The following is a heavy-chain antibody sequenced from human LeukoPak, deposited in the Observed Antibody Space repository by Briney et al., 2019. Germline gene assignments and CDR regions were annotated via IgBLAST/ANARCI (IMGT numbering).Heavy chain of an antibody. Sequence: GESLKISCKASGYTFSTYWIGWVRQMPGQGLEWMGMFYPGDSDNRYSPPFRGQVTIPVDKSITTAYLQWSSLKASDTAIYYCARGPRGGNWNEALDYWGQGTLVTVSS. CDR1: GYTFSTYW. V-gene: IGHV5-51*01. CDR3: ARGPRGGNWNEALDY. J-gene: IGHJ4*02. CDR2: FYPGDSDN. D-gene: IGHD1-1*01.